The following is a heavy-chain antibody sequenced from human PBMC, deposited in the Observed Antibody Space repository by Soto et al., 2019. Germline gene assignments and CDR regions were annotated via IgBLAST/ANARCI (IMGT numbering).Heavy chain of an antibody. CDR3: ARAARYYWNYGMY. V-gene: IGHV1-18*01. Sequence: QVQLVQSGAEVKKPGTSLKVSCKASGYTFSNEAITWVRQAPGQGLEWMGWVSAYNGNTNYAQKFKGRVTMTTDTSTSTADMEVRSLRYDDTAVYFCARAARYYWNYGMYWGQGTPVTVSS. D-gene: IGHD1-1*01. J-gene: IGHJ4*02. CDR1: GYTFSNEA. CDR2: VSAYNGNT.